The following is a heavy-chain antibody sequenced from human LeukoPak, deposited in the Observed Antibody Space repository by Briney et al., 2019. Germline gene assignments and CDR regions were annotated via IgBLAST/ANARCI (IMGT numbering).Heavy chain of an antibody. CDR1: GFSFHTYW. J-gene: IGHJ4*02. CDR2: INSDGSIV. CDR3: SRGRNWDDGDY. V-gene: IGHV3-74*01. Sequence: PGGSLRLSCAASGFSFHTYWMYWVRQAPGKGLVWVSHINSDGSIVNYEDSMKGRFTISRDNAKNTLYLQMNSLGADDTALYFCSRGRNWDDGDYWGQGTLVTVSS. D-gene: IGHD1-1*01.